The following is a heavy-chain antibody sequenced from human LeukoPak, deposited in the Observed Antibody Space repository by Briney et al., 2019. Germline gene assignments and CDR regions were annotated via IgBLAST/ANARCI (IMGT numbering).Heavy chain of an antibody. CDR3: ARDRNYGSGSYYNVGDFDY. CDR1: GFTFSSYA. J-gene: IGHJ4*02. V-gene: IGHV3-30-3*01. Sequence: PGGSLRLSYAASGFTFSSYAMHWVRQAPGKGLEWVAVISYDGSNKYYADSVKGRFTISRDNSKNTLYLQMNSLRAEDTAVYYCARDRNYGSGSYYNVGDFDYWGQGTLVTVSS. CDR2: ISYDGSNK. D-gene: IGHD3-10*01.